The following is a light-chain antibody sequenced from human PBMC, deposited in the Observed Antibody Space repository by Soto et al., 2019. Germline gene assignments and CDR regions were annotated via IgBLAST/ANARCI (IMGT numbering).Light chain of an antibody. V-gene: IGLV2-23*01. CDR2: DDT. Sequence: QSPLAQPASVSGSPGQSITISCTGTVGLVSWYQQHPGKVPKLIIYDDTKRPSGVSSRFSGSKSGNTASLTISGLQTEDEADYCCCLYVGGRTYVFGTGTKVTVL. CDR1: VGL. J-gene: IGLJ1*01. CDR3: CLYVGGRTYV.